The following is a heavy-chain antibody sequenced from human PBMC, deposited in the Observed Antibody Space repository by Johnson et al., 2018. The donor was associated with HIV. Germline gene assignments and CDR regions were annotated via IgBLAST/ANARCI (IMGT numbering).Heavy chain of an antibody. CDR3: AKDRGELLSPDAFDI. CDR1: GFTFSSYG. CDR2: IWYDGSNK. D-gene: IGHD1-26*01. J-gene: IGHJ3*02. V-gene: IGHV3-33*06. Sequence: QVQLVESGGGVVKPGRSLRLSCAVSGFTFSSYGMHWVRQAPGKGLEWVAIIWYDGSNKYYADSVKGRFTISRDNSKNTLYLQMNSLRTEDTAVYYCAKDRGELLSPDAFDIWGQGTMVTVSS.